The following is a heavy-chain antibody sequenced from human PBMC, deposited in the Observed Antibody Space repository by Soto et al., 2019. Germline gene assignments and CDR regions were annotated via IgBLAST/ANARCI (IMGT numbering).Heavy chain of an antibody. CDR1: GGTFSSDA. CDR2: IIPMFGSP. J-gene: IGHJ4*02. Sequence: QVQLEQSGAEVKKPGSSVKVSCKASGGTFSSDAISWVRQAPGQGLEWMGAIIPMFGSPNDAQKFQGRVAITADKLTSTVYLELSSLTFDDTAMYYCARGIRDSSGWDFDYWGQGTLVTVSS. V-gene: IGHV1-69*06. CDR3: ARGIRDSSGWDFDY. D-gene: IGHD6-19*01.